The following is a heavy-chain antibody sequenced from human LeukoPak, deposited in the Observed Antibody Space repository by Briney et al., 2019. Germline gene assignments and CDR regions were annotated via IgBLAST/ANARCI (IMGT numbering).Heavy chain of an antibody. Sequence: SETLSLTCTVSGGSISRYYWSWIRQPPGKGLEWIGYIYYSGSTNYNPSLKSRVTISVDTSENQFSLKLSSVTAADTAVYYCARVSGNYDSSGYYQGYFQHWGQGTLVTVSS. D-gene: IGHD3-22*01. CDR3: ARVSGNYDSSGYYQGYFQH. V-gene: IGHV4-59*01. CDR2: IYYSGST. J-gene: IGHJ1*01. CDR1: GGSISRYY.